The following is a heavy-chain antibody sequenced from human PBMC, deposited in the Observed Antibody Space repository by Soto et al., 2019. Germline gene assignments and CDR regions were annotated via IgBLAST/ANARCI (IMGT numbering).Heavy chain of an antibody. V-gene: IGHV4-31*03. CDR1: GGSVSSGGYY. Sequence: QEQLQESGPGVVKPSQTLSLTCTVSGGSVSSGGYYWSWIRQHLGQGLEWIGYIYYTGTTYYNPSLTSRVTISLDTSKNQFSLKLSAVTAADTAVYYCARDRDGNQWGALDIWGQGTMVTVSS. CDR2: IYYTGTT. CDR3: ARDRDGNQWGALDI. D-gene: IGHD2-8*01. J-gene: IGHJ3*02.